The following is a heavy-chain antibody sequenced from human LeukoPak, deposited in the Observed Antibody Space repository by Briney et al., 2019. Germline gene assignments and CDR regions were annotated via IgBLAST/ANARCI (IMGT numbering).Heavy chain of an antibody. CDR2: ISTSSDYI. D-gene: IGHD3-10*01. J-gene: IGHJ6*04. CDR3: ARDRLLWFGELPLDV. V-gene: IGHV3-21*01. Sequence: GGSLRLSCATSGFPFSGYSMTWVRQATGKGLEWVSCISTSSDYIYYAASVKGRFTISRDNAKNSLYLQMNSLRAEDTAIYYCARDRLLWFGELPLDVWGKGTTVTVSS. CDR1: GFPFSGYS.